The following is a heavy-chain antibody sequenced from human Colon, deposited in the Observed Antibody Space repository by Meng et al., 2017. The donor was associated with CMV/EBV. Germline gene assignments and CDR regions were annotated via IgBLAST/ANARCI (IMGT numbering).Heavy chain of an antibody. J-gene: IGHJ6*02. CDR1: GFTFSTYG. D-gene: IGHD3-3*01. V-gene: IGHV3-33*06. CDR3: AKDGPSYGFWGGPVYYYGMDV. CDR2: IWYDGNNK. Sequence: GESLKISCAASGFTFSTYGMHWVRQAPGKGLEWVAVIWYDGNNKYYADSVKGRFTISRDNSKNTLYLQMNSLRAEDTAVYYCAKDGPSYGFWGGPVYYYGMDVWGQGTTVTVSS.